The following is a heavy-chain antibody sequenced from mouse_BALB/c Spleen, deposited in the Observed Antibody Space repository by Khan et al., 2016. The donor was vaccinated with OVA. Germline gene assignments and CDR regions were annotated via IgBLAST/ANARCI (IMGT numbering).Heavy chain of an antibody. V-gene: IGHV1-76*01. CDR2: IYPGTDNT. CDR3: AREEALYYFEY. Sequence: QVQLKQSGAELVRPGASVKLSCTTSGYTFTNYWIHWVKQRPGQGLEWIARIYPGTDNTYYSEKLKDKATLTADKSSSTAYMQLSSLKSEDSAVYCCAREEALYYFEYWGQGTTLTVSS. J-gene: IGHJ2*01. CDR1: GYTFTNYW. D-gene: IGHD3-2*02.